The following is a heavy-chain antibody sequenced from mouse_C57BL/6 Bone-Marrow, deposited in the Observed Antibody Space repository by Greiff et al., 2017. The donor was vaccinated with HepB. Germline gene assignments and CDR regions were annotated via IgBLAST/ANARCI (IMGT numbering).Heavy chain of an antibody. J-gene: IGHJ3*01. CDR3: ARDPADGYRAY. D-gene: IGHD2-3*01. CDR1: GYSITSGYY. CDR2: ISYDGSN. Sequence: ESGPGLVKPSQSLSLTCSVTGYSITSGYYWNWIRQFPGNKLEWMGYISYDGSNNYNPSLKNRISITRDTSKNQFFLKLNSVTTEDTATYYCARDPADGYRAYWGQGTLVTVSA. V-gene: IGHV3-6*01.